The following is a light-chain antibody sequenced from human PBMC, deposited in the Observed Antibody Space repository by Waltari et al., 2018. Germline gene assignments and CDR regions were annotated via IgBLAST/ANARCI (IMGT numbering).Light chain of an antibody. CDR1: SSNIGSNY. CDR2: SDN. Sequence: QSVLTQPPSASGTPGQRVTISCSGGSSNIGSNYIYWYQQLPGTAPKLLIYSDNQRPAGVPDRFSGSKSGTSASLAISGLRSDDEADYYCAAWDASLSGRVFGGGTKLTVL. CDR3: AAWDASLSGRV. J-gene: IGLJ3*02. V-gene: IGLV1-47*01.